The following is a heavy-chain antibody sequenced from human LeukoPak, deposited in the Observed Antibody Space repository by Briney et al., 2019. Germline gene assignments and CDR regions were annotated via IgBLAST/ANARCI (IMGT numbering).Heavy chain of an antibody. V-gene: IGHV4-61*02. CDR3: AREVKWDDYVWGSYRSHTTTDY. J-gene: IGHJ4*02. CDR1: GGSISSGSYY. D-gene: IGHD3-16*02. CDR2: IYTSGST. Sequence: KASETLSLTCTVSGGSISSGSYYWSWIRQPAGKGLEWIGRIYTSGSTNYNPSLKSRVTISVDTSKNQFSLKLSSVTAADTAVYYRAREVKWDDYVWGSYRSHTTTDYWGQGTLVTVSS.